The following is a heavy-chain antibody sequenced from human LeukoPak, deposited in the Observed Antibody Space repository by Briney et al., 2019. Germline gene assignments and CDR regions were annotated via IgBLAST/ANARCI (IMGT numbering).Heavy chain of an antibody. CDR2: INPNSGDT. V-gene: IGHV1-2*02. CDR1: GYTFTGYY. D-gene: IGHD3-10*01. CDR3: ARDFGTMVRGVIRGDLDY. J-gene: IGHJ4*02. Sequence: ASVKVSCKASGYTFTGYYMHWVRQAPGQGLEWMGWINPNSGDTNYAQKFQGRVTMTRDTSISTAYMELSRLRSDDTAVYYCARDFGTMVRGVIRGDLDYWGQGTLVTVSS.